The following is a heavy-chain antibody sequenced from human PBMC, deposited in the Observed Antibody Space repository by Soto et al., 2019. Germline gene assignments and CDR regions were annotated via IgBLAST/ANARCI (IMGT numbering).Heavy chain of an antibody. V-gene: IGHV1-18*01. Sequence: QVPLVQSGAEVKKPGASVTVSCKTSGYTPTNYDIGWVRQAPGQGLEWMGWISAYNGNRNSAQKLQGRLTMTTDTSTKTAYMELRSLRSDDTDVYYCARAFYRSGTYYAFDNWGQGTLVTVSS. CDR3: ARAFYRSGTYYAFDN. CDR1: GYTPTNYD. CDR2: ISAYNGNR. J-gene: IGHJ4*02. D-gene: IGHD1-26*01.